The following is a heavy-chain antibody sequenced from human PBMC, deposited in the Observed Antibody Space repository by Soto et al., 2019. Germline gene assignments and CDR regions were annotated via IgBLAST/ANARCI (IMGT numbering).Heavy chain of an antibody. CDR2: ISAYNGNT. Sequence: QVQLVQSGAEVKKPGASVKVSCKASGYTFTSYGISWVRQAPGQGLEWMGWISAYNGNTNYAQKLQGRVTMTTDTSTSTAYMELRSLRSDDTAVYYCAIPERHYSISWPGTDYYYGMDVWGQGTTVTVSS. CDR3: AIPERHYSISWPGTDYYYGMDV. V-gene: IGHV1-18*04. J-gene: IGHJ6*02. D-gene: IGHD6-13*01. CDR1: GYTFTSYG.